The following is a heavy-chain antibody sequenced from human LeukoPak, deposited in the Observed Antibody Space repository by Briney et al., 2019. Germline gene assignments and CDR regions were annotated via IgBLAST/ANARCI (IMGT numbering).Heavy chain of an antibody. J-gene: IGHJ3*02. CDR3: ARGRYCSADICSGGDALDI. D-gene: IGHD2-15*01. CDR2: IYTRGST. CDR1: GGSINNYY. Sequence: SETLSLTCTGSGGSINNYYWSWIRQPAGKGLEWIGRIYTRGSTNYNPSLKSRVTMSVDTSKNQFSLKLSSVTAADTAVYYCARGRYCSADICSGGDALDIWGQGTMVSVSS. V-gene: IGHV4-4*07.